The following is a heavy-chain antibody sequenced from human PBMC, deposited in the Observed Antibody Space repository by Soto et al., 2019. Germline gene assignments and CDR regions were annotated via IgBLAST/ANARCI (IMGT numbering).Heavy chain of an antibody. D-gene: IGHD1-20*01. CDR3: ATSQKGYNWNYFDH. CDR1: GGSISGSYYY. V-gene: IGHV4-39*01. Sequence: SETLSLTCAVSGGSISGSYYYWAWLRQSPGKGPEWIGSVFYTGFTSYNPSLESRISVSVDTSKSQFSLKLSAVTAADTAVYYCATSQKGYNWNYFDHWGQGALVTVSS. CDR2: VFYTGFT. J-gene: IGHJ4*02.